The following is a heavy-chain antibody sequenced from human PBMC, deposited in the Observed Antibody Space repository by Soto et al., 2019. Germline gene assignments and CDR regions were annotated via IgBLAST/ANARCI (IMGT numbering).Heavy chain of an antibody. Sequence: ASVKVSCKTSGYAFTSYGVNWVRQAPGQGLEWMGWIAPHSGRTTYLPKFQGRVTITADAATNTAYMELGSLSSDDTGIYFCARAATGSYHSAYWGQGTVVT. CDR2: IAPHSGRT. V-gene: IGHV1-18*04. D-gene: IGHD3-10*01. CDR1: GYAFTSYG. J-gene: IGHJ4*02. CDR3: ARAATGSYHSAY.